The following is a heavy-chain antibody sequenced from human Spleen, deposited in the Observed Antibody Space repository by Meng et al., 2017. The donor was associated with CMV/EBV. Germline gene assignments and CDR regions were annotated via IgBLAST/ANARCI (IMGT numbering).Heavy chain of an antibody. CDR3: ARDLGNPFDY. J-gene: IGHJ4*02. Sequence: GESLKISCVASRFTFSNYAMHWVRQAPGKGLEWVAVVSNDGSNKNYPDSVKGRFTISRDNSNSTVYLRMNSLRADDTAVYYCARDLGNPFDYWGQGTLVTVSS. CDR1: RFTFSNYA. V-gene: IGHV3-30*14. CDR2: VSNDGSNK.